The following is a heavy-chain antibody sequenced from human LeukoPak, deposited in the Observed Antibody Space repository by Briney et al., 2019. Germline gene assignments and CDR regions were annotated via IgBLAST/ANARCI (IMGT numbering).Heavy chain of an antibody. J-gene: IGHJ4*02. D-gene: IGHD3-9*01. V-gene: IGHV1-18*01. CDR1: GYTFTSYG. Sequence: ASVKVSCKASGYTFTSYGISWVRQAPGQGLEWMGWISAYNGNTNYAQKLQGRVTMTTDTSTSTAYMELRSLRSDDTAVYYCARDTHYDILTGYPAWVNYFDYWGQGTLVTVSS. CDR2: ISAYNGNT. CDR3: ARDTHYDILTGYPAWVNYFDY.